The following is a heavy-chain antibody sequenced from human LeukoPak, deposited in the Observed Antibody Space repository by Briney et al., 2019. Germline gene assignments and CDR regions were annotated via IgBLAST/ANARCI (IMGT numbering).Heavy chain of an antibody. J-gene: IGHJ4*02. Sequence: ASVKVSCKASGYTFTGYYMHWVRQAPGQGLEWMGWINPNSGGTNYAQKFQGRVTMTRDTSINTAYMELSRLRSDDTAVYYCARGDPNSSGHPQDYWGQGTLVTVSS. D-gene: IGHD3-22*01. CDR3: ARGDPNSSGHPQDY. CDR1: GYTFTGYY. CDR2: INPNSGGT. V-gene: IGHV1-2*02.